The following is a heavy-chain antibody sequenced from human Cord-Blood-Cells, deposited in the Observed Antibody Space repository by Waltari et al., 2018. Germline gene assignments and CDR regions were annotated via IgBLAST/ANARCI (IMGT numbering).Heavy chain of an antibody. CDR1: GYTFTSYG. V-gene: IGHV1-18*04. D-gene: IGHD3-3*01. Sequence: QDQCVQSGAAVQTSGACVKVSCKASGYTFTSYGISWVRSSAGQGLQRMGWISAYNGNTNYAQKLQGRVTMTTDTSTSTAYIDLGSLRSDDTAVYYCAREPDYDCWSGYAFDIWGQGTMVTVSS. CDR3: AREPDYDCWSGYAFDI. J-gene: IGHJ3*02. CDR2: ISAYNGNT.